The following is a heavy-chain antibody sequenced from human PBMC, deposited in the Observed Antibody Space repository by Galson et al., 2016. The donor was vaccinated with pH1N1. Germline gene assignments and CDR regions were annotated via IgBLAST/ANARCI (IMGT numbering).Heavy chain of an antibody. D-gene: IGHD3-10*01. CDR1: GYTFSSFY. V-gene: IGHV1-46*01. J-gene: IGHJ4*02. CDR2: IDPSGVTT. Sequence: SVKVSCKASGYTFSSFYMHWVRQAPGQGHEWMGIIDPSGVTTIYAQKFRGRVTLTRDTSTRTVYMELTSLRSEDTAVYYCARDAGSYYGYFDYWGQGTLVTVSS. CDR3: ARDAGSYYGYFDY.